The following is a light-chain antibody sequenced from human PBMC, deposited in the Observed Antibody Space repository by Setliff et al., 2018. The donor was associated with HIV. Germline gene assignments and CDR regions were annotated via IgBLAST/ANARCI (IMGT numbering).Light chain of an antibody. J-gene: IGLJ1*01. CDR3: SSYTITSTPEV. CDR2: EVS. Sequence: QSALAQPASVSGSPGQSITISCTGTSSDVGGYNYVSWYQQHPGKAPKLMIYEVSNRPSWISNRFSGSKSGNTASLTISGLQAEDEADYYCSSYTITSTPEVFGTGTKVTV. CDR1: SSDVGGYNY. V-gene: IGLV2-14*01.